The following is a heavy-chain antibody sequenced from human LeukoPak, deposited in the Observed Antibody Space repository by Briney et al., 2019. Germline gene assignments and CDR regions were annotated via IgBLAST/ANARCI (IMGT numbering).Heavy chain of an antibody. CDR3: ARQWHTVTTGIDY. CDR1: GYSFASHW. J-gene: IGHJ4*02. Sequence: GESLKISCKASGYSFASHWIGWVRQMPGKGLEWMGAIYPGDSDTRYSPSFQGQVTISADKSISTAYLQWSSLKASDTAMYYCARQWHTVTTGIDYWGQGTLVTVSS. V-gene: IGHV5-51*01. D-gene: IGHD4-17*01. CDR2: IYPGDSDT.